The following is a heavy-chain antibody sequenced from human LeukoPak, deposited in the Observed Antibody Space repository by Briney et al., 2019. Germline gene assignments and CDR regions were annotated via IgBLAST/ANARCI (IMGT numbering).Heavy chain of an antibody. CDR1: GYIFTHNW. V-gene: IGHV5-51*07. CDR2: IYPGDSDT. Sequence: GESLKISCKGSGYIFTHNWIGWVHQMPGKGLEWMGIIYPGDSDTRYSPSFEGQVTISVDKSISTAYLQWSSLKASDTAMYYCARQTRDGSGSRGYSFDFWGQGTLVTVSS. J-gene: IGHJ4*02. D-gene: IGHD3-10*01. CDR3: ARQTRDGSGSRGYSFDF.